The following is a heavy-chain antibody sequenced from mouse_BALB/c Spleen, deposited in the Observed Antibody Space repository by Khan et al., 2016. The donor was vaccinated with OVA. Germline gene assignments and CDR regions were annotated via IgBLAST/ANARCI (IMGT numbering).Heavy chain of an antibody. J-gene: IGHJ4*01. Sequence: VQLKESGPGLVKPSQSLSLTCTVTGYSITSDYAWNWIRHFPGNKLEWMGYISSSGSASYNPSLKSRISITRDTSKNQFFLQLKSVTTEDTATXYCARSLYYSYGYGLDYWGRGTSVTVSS. CDR3: ARSLYYSYGYGLDY. CDR1: GYSITSDYA. CDR2: ISSSGSA. V-gene: IGHV3-2*02. D-gene: IGHD2-12*01.